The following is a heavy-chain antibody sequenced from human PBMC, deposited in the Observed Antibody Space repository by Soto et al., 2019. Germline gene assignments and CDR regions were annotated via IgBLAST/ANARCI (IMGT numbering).Heavy chain of an antibody. J-gene: IGHJ4*02. CDR3: ARSNAIEAAGPPFDY. Sequence: ASVKVSCKASGYSFTSNGISWVRQAPGQGLEWMGWISAYSGDTHYEQKLQGRVTMTRDTSTSTAYMELRGLTSDDTAVYYCARSNAIEAAGPPFDYWGQGALVTVSS. CDR1: GYSFTSNG. V-gene: IGHV1-18*01. CDR2: ISAYSGDT. D-gene: IGHD6-13*01.